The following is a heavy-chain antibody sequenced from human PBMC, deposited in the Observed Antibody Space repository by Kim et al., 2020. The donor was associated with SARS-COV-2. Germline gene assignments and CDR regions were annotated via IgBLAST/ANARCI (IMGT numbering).Heavy chain of an antibody. CDR2: IRNKVSGYTT. D-gene: IGHD3-9*01. V-gene: IGHV3-72*01. J-gene: IGHJ4*02. Sequence: GGSLRLSCVVSELTFSDHYMDWVRQAPGKGLEWLGRIRNKVSGYTTEYAASVKGRFTTSRDDSKKSVYLQMNSLKSEDTAFYYCTRVFGSHYDVLTTYWQGAGVYWGQGALVTVSS. CDR3: TRVFGSHYDVLTTYWQGAGVY. CDR1: ELTFSDHY.